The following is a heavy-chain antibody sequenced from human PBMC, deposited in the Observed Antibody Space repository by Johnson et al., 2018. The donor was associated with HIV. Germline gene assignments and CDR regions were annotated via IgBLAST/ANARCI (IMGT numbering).Heavy chain of an antibody. V-gene: IGHV3-30-3*02. CDR3: AKVKSWGLDAFDI. CDR2: ISYDGSNK. J-gene: IGHJ3*02. Sequence: QVQLVESGGGVVQPGRSLRLSCAASGFTFSSYAMHWVRQAPGQGLEWVAVISYDGSNKYYADSVKGRFTISRDNAKNSLYLQMNSLRAEDTALYYCAKVKSWGLDAFDIWGQGTMVTVSS. D-gene: IGHD7-27*01. CDR1: GFTFSSYA.